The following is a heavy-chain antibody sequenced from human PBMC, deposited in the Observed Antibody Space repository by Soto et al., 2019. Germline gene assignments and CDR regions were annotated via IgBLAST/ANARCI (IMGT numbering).Heavy chain of an antibody. D-gene: IGHD2-15*01. J-gene: IGHJ4*02. V-gene: IGHV1-18*01. CDR1: GYTFTSYD. Sequence: QVQLVQSGAEVKKPGASVKVACKASGYTFTSYDISRVRQAPGQGLEWMGWINAYKGNTNDAQKLQGRVTMTTDTSTSTDYMELRSLTSDDTAVYYCARVRDGGYSRVWGQGTLVTVSS. CDR3: ARVRDGGYSRV. CDR2: INAYKGNT.